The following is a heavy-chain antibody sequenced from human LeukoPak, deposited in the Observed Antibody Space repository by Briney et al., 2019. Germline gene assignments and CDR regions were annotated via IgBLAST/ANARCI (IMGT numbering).Heavy chain of an antibody. Sequence: GGSLRLSCAASGFAFSSYNMNWVRQAPGKGLEWISYIGSSGSPTHYADSVGGRFTISRDNAKNSLYLQMNSLGDEDTAVYFCARRPYSDTSGRLSDVWGQGTTVTVSS. CDR3: ARRPYSDTSGRLSDV. J-gene: IGHJ6*02. CDR1: GFAFSSYN. CDR2: IGSSGSPT. D-gene: IGHD3-22*01. V-gene: IGHV3-48*02.